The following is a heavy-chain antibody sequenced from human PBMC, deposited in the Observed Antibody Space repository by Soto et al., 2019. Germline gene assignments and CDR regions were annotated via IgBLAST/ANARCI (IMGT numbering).Heavy chain of an antibody. Sequence: QVQLVESGGGVVQPGGSRRLSCEASRFSFGDYGMHWVRQAPGKGLEWVALIRDDGSATYYSDSVKGRFAISRDNSKNTLYLQMNRLRAEDTAVYYCATSTLTDAFDIWGQGTMVSVSS. J-gene: IGHJ3*02. D-gene: IGHD2-15*01. CDR2: IRDDGSAT. CDR3: ATSTLTDAFDI. V-gene: IGHV3-30*02. CDR1: RFSFGDYG.